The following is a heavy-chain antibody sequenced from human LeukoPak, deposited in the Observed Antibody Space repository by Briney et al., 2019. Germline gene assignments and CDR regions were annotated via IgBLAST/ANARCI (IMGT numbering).Heavy chain of an antibody. CDR3: SRAWDGDYPPAFDY. J-gene: IGHJ4*02. V-gene: IGHV4-59*01. CDR1: GGSLSSYY. CDR2: IYYSGST. Sequence: PSETLSLTCTVSGGSLSSYYWSWIRQTPGKGLEWIGYIYYSGSTNYNPSLKSRVTISVDTSNNQFSLKLSSVTAADTAVYYCSRAWDGDYPPAFDYWGQGTLVTVSS. D-gene: IGHD4-17*01.